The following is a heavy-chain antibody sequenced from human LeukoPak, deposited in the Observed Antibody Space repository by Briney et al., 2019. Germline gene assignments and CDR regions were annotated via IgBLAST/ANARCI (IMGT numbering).Heavy chain of an antibody. D-gene: IGHD3-10*01. Sequence: GGSLRLSCAASGFTFSNAWMNWVRQAPGKGLEWVGRIKSKTDGGTTDYAAPVKGRFTISRDDSKNTLYLQMNSLKTEDTAVYYCTTDQSTLWFRELTSPLAFFDYWGQGTLVTVSS. V-gene: IGHV3-15*07. J-gene: IGHJ4*02. CDR1: GFTFSNAW. CDR3: TTDQSTLWFRELTSPLAFFDY. CDR2: IKSKTDGGTT.